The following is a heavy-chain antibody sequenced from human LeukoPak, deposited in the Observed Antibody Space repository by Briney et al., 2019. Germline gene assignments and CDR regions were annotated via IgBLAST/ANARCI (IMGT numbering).Heavy chain of an antibody. Sequence: PSETLSLTCTVSGGSISSYYWSWIRQPPGKGLEWIGSIYYSGSTYYNPSLKSRVTISVDTSKNQFSLKLSSVTAADTAVYYCARVEAAAGYNWFDPWGQGTLVTVSS. V-gene: IGHV4-39*07. CDR2: IYYSGST. J-gene: IGHJ5*02. CDR1: GGSISSYY. CDR3: ARVEAAAGYNWFDP. D-gene: IGHD6-13*01.